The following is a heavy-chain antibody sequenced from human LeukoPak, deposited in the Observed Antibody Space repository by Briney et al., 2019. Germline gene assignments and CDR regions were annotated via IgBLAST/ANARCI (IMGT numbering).Heavy chain of an antibody. J-gene: IGHJ6*03. Sequence: GGSLRPSCAASGFTFSSYWMSWVRQAPGKGLEWVANIKQDGSEKYYVDSVKGRFTISRDNAKNSLYLQMNSLRAEDTAVYYCARVGTIFGVVTHYNMDVWGKGTTVIVSS. V-gene: IGHV3-7*01. D-gene: IGHD3-3*01. CDR3: ARVGTIFGVVTHYNMDV. CDR1: GFTFSSYW. CDR2: IKQDGSEK.